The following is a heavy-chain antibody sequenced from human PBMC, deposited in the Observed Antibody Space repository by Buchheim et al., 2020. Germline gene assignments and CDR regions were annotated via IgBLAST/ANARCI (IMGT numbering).Heavy chain of an antibody. CDR3: ARSRAAAAALYYYYYGMDV. Sequence: QVQLQQWGAGLLKPSETLSLTCAVYGGSFSGYYWSWIRQPPGKGLEWIGEINHSGSTNYNPSLKSRVTISVDTSKNQFSLKLSSVTAADTAVYYCARSRAAAAALYYYYYGMDVGGQGTT. CDR2: INHSGST. D-gene: IGHD6-13*01. J-gene: IGHJ6*02. V-gene: IGHV4-34*01. CDR1: GGSFSGYY.